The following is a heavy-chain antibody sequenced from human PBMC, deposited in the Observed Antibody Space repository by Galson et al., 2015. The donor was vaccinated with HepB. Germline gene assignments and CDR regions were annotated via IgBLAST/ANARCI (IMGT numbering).Heavy chain of an antibody. CDR2: ISSGRSYI. CDR3: ASDLGMRWLQLPYWYSDL. CDR1: GFTFSRYW. D-gene: IGHD5-24*01. Sequence: GFTFSRYWMHWVRQAPVPGLEWVSSISSGRSYIYYADSVKGPFTISRDNAKNSLYLQMNSLRAEDTAVYYCASDLGMRWLQLPYWYSDLWGRGTLVTVSS. V-gene: IGHV3-21*01. J-gene: IGHJ2*01.